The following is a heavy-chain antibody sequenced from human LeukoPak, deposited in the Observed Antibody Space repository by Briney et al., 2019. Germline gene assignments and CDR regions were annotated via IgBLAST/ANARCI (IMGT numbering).Heavy chain of an antibody. CDR3: ATETGGYCSSTSCLPDY. CDR1: GYTLTELS. D-gene: IGHD2-2*01. CDR2: FDPEDGET. V-gene: IGHV1-24*01. Sequence: GASVKVSCKVSGYTLTELSMHWVRQAPGKGLEWMGGFDPEDGETTYAQKFQGRVTMTEDTSTDTAYMELSSLRSEDTAVYYCATETGGYCSSTSCLPDYWGQGTLVTVSS. J-gene: IGHJ4*02.